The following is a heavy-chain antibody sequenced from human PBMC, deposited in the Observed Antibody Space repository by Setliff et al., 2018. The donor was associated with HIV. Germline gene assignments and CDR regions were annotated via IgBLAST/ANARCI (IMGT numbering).Heavy chain of an antibody. CDR2: IKQDGSEK. D-gene: IGHD4-17*01. CDR1: GFTFGSYW. CDR3: ARDPYPYADYGDWYFDL. V-gene: IGHV3-7*01. J-gene: IGHJ2*01. Sequence: GGSLRLSCAASGFTFGSYWMSWVRQAPGKGLEWVANIKQDGSEKYYVDSVKGRFTISRDNAKNSLYLQMNSLRAEDTAVYYCARDPYPYADYGDWYFDLWCRGTLVTVSS.